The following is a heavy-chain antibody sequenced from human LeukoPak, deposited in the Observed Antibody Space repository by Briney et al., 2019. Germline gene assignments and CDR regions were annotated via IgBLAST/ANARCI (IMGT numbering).Heavy chain of an antibody. CDR3: ARQQKRDGYNQLNWFDP. CDR2: IWNDGSNE. CDR1: GFTFSSFG. J-gene: IGHJ5*02. Sequence: GGSLGLSCAASGFTFSSFGMHGVRKAPGKGREWVAVIWNDGSNEYYADSVKGRFTISRDNSKNTLYLQMNSLRAEDTAVYYCARQQKRDGYNQLNWFDPWGQGTLVTVSS. V-gene: IGHV3-33*01. D-gene: IGHD5-24*01.